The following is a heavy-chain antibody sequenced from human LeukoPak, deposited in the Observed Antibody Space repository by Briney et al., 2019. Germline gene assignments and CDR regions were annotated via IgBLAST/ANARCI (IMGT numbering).Heavy chain of an antibody. CDR1: GGSISSGGYY. V-gene: IGHV4-30-4*08. J-gene: IGHJ3*02. CDR3: ARPDYGDYDGAFDI. CDR2: IYYSGST. Sequence: SETLSLTCSVSGGSISSGGYYWSWIRQPPGKGLEWIGYIYYSGSTYYNPSLKSRVTISVDTSKNQFSLKLSSVTAADTAVYYCARPDYGDYDGAFDIWGQGTMVTVSS. D-gene: IGHD4-17*01.